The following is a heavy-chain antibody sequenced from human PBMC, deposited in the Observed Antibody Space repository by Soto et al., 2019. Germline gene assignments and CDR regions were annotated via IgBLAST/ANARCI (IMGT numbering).Heavy chain of an antibody. CDR1: GFTFSSYA. D-gene: IGHD6-19*01. J-gene: IGHJ5*02. V-gene: IGHV3-23*01. Sequence: EVQLLESGGGLVQPGGSLRLSCAASGFTFSSYAMSWVRQAPGKGLEWVSATSGSGGSTYYADSVKGRFTISRDNSKNTLYLQMNGLRAADTDVYYCAKGSVAVAGPTRFDPWGQGTMVSVSS. CDR2: TSGSGGST. CDR3: AKGSVAVAGPTRFDP.